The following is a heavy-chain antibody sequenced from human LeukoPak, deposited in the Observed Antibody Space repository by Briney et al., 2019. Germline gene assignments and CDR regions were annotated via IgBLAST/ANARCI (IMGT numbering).Heavy chain of an antibody. CDR2: ISSSGSTI. Sequence: GGSLRLSCAASGFTFSDYYMSWIRQAPGKGLEWVSYISSSGSTIYYADSVKGRFTISRDNAKNSLYLQMDSLRAEDTAVYYCARSTNYDSSGYYHDYWGQGTLVTVSS. J-gene: IGHJ4*02. CDR3: ARSTNYDSSGYYHDY. V-gene: IGHV3-11*04. D-gene: IGHD3-22*01. CDR1: GFTFSDYY.